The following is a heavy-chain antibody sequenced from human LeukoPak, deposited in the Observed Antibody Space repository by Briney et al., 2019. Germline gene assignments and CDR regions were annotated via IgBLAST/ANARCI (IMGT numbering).Heavy chain of an antibody. V-gene: IGHV3-30*04. Sequence: GGSLRLSCAASGFTFCSYAMHWVRQAPGKGLEWVAVISYDGSNKYYADSVKGRFTISRDNSKNTLYLQMNSLRAEDTAVYYCASGYCSGGSCYSLDYWGQGTLVTVSS. CDR3: ASGYCSGGSCYSLDY. CDR2: ISYDGSNK. CDR1: GFTFCSYA. D-gene: IGHD2-15*01. J-gene: IGHJ4*02.